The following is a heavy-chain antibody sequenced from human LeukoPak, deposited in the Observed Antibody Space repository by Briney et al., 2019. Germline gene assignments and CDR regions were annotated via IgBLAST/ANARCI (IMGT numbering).Heavy chain of an antibody. CDR3: ARGRGGDY. D-gene: IGHD3-16*01. Sequence: GGSLRLSCAASGFTFSSQWMSWVRQAPGKGLEWVANIKQVGYEKYYVDSVKGRFTISRDNAKNSLYLQMNSLRAEDTAVYYCARGRGGDYWGQGTLVTVSS. J-gene: IGHJ4*02. CDR1: GFTFSSQW. CDR2: IKQVGYEK. V-gene: IGHV3-7*01.